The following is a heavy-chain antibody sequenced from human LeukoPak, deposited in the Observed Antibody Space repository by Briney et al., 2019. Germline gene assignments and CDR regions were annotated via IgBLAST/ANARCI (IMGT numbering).Heavy chain of an antibody. D-gene: IGHD1-26*01. CDR3: ARDWDAMNNCFDP. Sequence: GGSLRLSCAASGFTVSSNYMSWVRQAPGKGLEWVSVIHSGGSTYYADSVKGRFTISRHNSKNTLYLQMNSLRAEDTAVYYCARDWDAMNNCFDPWGQGTPVTVSS. CDR1: GFTVSSNY. CDR2: IHSGGST. J-gene: IGHJ5*02. V-gene: IGHV3-53*04.